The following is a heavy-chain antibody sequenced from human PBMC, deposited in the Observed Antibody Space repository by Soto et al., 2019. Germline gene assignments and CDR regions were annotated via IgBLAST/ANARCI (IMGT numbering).Heavy chain of an antibody. CDR2: ISYDGSNK. CDR1: GFTFSSXX. J-gene: IGHJ4*02. CDR3: XXXRVSXXXXXPFDY. Sequence: QVQLVESGGGVVQPGRSLRLSCAASGFTFSSXXXHXXXXXXXXXXXXAAVISYDGSNKYYADSVKGRFTISRDNSKXXXXXXXXXXXXXXXXXXXXXXXRVSXXXXXPFDYWGQGTLVTVSS. V-gene: IGHV3-30*03.